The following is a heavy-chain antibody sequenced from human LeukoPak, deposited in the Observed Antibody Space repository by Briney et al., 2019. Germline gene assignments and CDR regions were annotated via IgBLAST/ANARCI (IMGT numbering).Heavy chain of an antibody. CDR1: GYTFTSYY. Sequence: GASVKVSCKASGYTFTSYYMHWVRQAPGQGLEWMGIINPSGGSTSYAQKFQGRVTMTRDTSTSTVYMGLSSLRSEDTAVYYCARDSAAVERGYYYDSSGYYFDYWGQGTLVTVSS. D-gene: IGHD3-22*01. CDR2: INPSGGST. J-gene: IGHJ4*02. V-gene: IGHV1-46*01. CDR3: ARDSAAVERGYYYDSSGYYFDY.